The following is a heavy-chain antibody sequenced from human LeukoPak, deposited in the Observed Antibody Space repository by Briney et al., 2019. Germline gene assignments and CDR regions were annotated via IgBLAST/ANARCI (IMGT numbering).Heavy chain of an antibody. Sequence: GGSLRLSCAASGFTFSSYAMNWVRQAPGKGLEWVSYISSRSSTIYYADSVKGRFTISRDNAKNSLYLQMNSLRAEDTAVYYCARDKYYDFWSGYYYGMDVWGQGTTVTVSS. CDR1: GFTFSSYA. D-gene: IGHD3-3*01. CDR2: ISSRSSTI. CDR3: ARDKYYDFWSGYYYGMDV. J-gene: IGHJ6*02. V-gene: IGHV3-48*04.